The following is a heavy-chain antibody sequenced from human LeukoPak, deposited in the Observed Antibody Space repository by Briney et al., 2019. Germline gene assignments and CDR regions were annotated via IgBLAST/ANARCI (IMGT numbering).Heavy chain of an antibody. D-gene: IGHD6-13*01. J-gene: IGHJ4*02. V-gene: IGHV3-23*01. CDR2: ISGSGDST. CDR1: GFTGSHNY. CDR3: AKTRPLDSSSWSHGDY. Sequence: GGSLRLSCAASGFTGSHNYMSWVRQAPGKGLEWVSAISGSGDSTYYGDSVKGRFTISRDNSKNTLYLQMNSLRAEDTAVYYCAKTRPLDSSSWSHGDYWGQGTLVTVSS.